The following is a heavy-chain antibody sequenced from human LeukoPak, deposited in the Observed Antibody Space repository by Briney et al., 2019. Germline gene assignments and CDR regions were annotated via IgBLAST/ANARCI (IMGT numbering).Heavy chain of an antibody. Sequence: SETLSLTCTVSGGSISSYYWSWIRQPPGKGLEWTGYIYYSGSTNYRPSLKSRVTISVDTSKNQFSLKLSSVTAADTAVYYCARDGGYGGYDDYWGQGTLVTVSS. J-gene: IGHJ4*02. CDR1: GGSISSYY. V-gene: IGHV4-59*12. CDR2: IYYSGST. D-gene: IGHD5-12*01. CDR3: ARDGGYGGYDDY.